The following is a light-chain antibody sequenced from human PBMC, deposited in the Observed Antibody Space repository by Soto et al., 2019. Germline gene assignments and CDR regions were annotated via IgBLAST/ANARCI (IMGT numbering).Light chain of an antibody. CDR3: QQYGISPS. CDR1: QSVSSN. CDR2: GAS. J-gene: IGKJ1*01. V-gene: IGKV3-15*01. Sequence: EMVMTQSTATLSASPGEKATLSCRASQSVSSNSAWRQQTPGQAPRLLIYGASTRATGTPARFSGSGSATDFTLTISRLEPEDFAVYYCQQYGISPSVGQGTKVDIK.